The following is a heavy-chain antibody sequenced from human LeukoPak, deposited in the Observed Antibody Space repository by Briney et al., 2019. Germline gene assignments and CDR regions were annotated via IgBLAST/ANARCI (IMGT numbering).Heavy chain of an antibody. D-gene: IGHD2-2*02. CDR3: ASRWVLCSASCYRYDY. CDR1: GGSFSGYY. V-gene: IGHV4-34*01. CDR2: INHSGST. Sequence: SETLSLTCAVYGGSFSGYYWSWIRQPPGKGLEWIGEINHSGSTNYNPSLKSRVTISVDTSKNQFSLKLSSVTAADTAVYYCASRWVLCSASCYRYDYWGQGTLVTVSS. J-gene: IGHJ4*02.